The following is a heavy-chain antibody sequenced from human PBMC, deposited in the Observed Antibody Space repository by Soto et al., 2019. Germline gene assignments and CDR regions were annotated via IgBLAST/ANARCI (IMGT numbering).Heavy chain of an antibody. CDR3: AKDRHDAATDY. V-gene: IGHV3-74*01. D-gene: IGHD6-13*01. CDR2: INRDGTFT. J-gene: IGHJ4*01. Sequence: GGSLRLSCAASGFTFSDWWMHWVRQAPGKGLEWVSRINRDGTFTNCADSVKGRFTISRDNAKNTVHLQLNSLRAEDTATYFCAKDRHDAATDYWGQGTLVTVSS. CDR1: GFTFSDWW.